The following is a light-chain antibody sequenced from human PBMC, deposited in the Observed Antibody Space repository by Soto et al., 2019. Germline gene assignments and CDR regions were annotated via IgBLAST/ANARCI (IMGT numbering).Light chain of an antibody. CDR3: QQRRNWPPEVT. J-gene: IGKJ5*01. V-gene: IGKV3-11*01. CDR1: QIISSY. Sequence: EIVLTQSPATLSLSPGQRATLSCRGSQIISSYLAWYQQKPGQAPRLLIYDISDRATGIPARFSGSGSGTDFTLTISSLEPEDFVIYYCQQRRNWPPEVTFGQGTRLDIK. CDR2: DIS.